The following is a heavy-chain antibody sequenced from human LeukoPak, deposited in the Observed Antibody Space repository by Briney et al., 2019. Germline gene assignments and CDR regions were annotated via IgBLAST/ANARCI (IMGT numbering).Heavy chain of an antibody. V-gene: IGHV3-48*01. Sequence: GGSLRLSCAASGFTFSSYSMNWVRQAPGKGLEWVSYISSSSSTIYYADSVKGRFTISRDNAKNSLYPQMNSLRAEDTAVYYCARGRFFFAWGKGTTVTVSS. D-gene: IGHD2/OR15-2a*01. CDR1: GFTFSSYS. CDR2: ISSSSSTI. J-gene: IGHJ6*04. CDR3: ARGRFFFA.